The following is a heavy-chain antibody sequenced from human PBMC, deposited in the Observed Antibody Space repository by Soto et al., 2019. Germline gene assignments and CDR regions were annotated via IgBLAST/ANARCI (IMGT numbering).Heavy chain of an antibody. D-gene: IGHD3-22*01. CDR3: ARDIGYYDSSGYFDY. CDR2: IDSSGSII. J-gene: IGHJ4*02. Sequence: GGSLRLSCSASGFTFSDYYMSWIRQAPGKGLEWISYIDSSGSIIYYADSVKGRFTISRDNAKNSLYLQMNSLRAEDTAVYYCARDIGYYDSSGYFDYWGQGNLVTVSS. V-gene: IGHV3-11*01. CDR1: GFTFSDYY.